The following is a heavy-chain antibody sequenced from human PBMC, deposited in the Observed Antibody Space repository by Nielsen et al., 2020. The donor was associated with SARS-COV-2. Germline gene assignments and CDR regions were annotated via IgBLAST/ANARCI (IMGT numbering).Heavy chain of an antibody. CDR1: GGTFSSYA. D-gene: IGHD6-25*01. J-gene: IGHJ2*01. Sequence: SVKVSCKASGGTFSSYAISWVRQAPGQGLEWMGGIIPIFGTANYAQKFQGRVTITADESTSTAYMELSSLRSEDTAVYYCVRVAFPSIATDGYFDLWGRGTLVTVSS. CDR3: VRVAFPSIATDGYFDL. V-gene: IGHV1-69*13. CDR2: IIPIFGTA.